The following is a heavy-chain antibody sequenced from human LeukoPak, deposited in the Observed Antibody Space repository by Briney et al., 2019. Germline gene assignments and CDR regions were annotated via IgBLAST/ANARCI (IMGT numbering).Heavy chain of an antibody. CDR3: ARRYCSGGSCYPALDY. D-gene: IGHD2-15*01. Sequence: SETLSLTCTVSGGSISSYYRSWSRQPPGQGLEWIGYIHYSGSTNYNPSLKSRVTISVDTSKNQFSLKLSSVTAADTAVYYCARRYCSGGSCYPALDYWGQGTLVTVSS. CDR1: GGSISSYY. J-gene: IGHJ4*02. V-gene: IGHV4-59*01. CDR2: IHYSGST.